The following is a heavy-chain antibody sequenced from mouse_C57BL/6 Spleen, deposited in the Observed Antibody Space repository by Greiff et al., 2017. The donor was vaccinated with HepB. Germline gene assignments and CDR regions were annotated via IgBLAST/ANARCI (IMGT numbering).Heavy chain of an antibody. CDR1: GYTFTSYW. Sequence: QVQLQQPGAELVRPGSSVKLSCKASGYTFTSYWMDLVKQRPGQGLEWIGNIYPSDSETHYNQKFKDKATLTVDKSSSTAYMQLSSLTSEDSAVYYCAREGLYYYGSSYVAWFAYWGQGTLVTVSA. D-gene: IGHD1-1*01. CDR2: IYPSDSET. J-gene: IGHJ3*01. CDR3: AREGLYYYGSSYVAWFAY. V-gene: IGHV1-61*01.